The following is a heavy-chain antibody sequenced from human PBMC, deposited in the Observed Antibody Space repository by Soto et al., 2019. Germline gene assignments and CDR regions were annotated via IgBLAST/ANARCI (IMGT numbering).Heavy chain of an antibody. CDR3: AILVTAAAAGTANWLDP. J-gene: IGHJ5*01. D-gene: IGHD6-13*01. CDR2: IYYSGST. V-gene: IGHV4-39*01. CDR1: GGYSGGRGCC. Sequence: LVTLSVTWTVAGGYSGGRGCCWGWIRKPPGKGLEWIGSIYYSGSTYYNPSLKSRVTISVDTSKNQFSLKLSSVTAADTAVYYCAILVTAAAAGTANWLDPRGQGTLVT.